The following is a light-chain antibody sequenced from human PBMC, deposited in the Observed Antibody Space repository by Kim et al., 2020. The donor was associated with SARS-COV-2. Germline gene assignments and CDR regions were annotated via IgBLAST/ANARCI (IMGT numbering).Light chain of an antibody. V-gene: IGLV3-1*01. CDR2: QDD. Sequence: SVSPGQTASITCSGDKLGDKFACWFQQKPGQSPVLVIYQDDKRPSGIPERFSGSNSGNTATLTISGTQAMDEADYYCQAWDSGTGVFGTGTKVTVL. CDR3: QAWDSGTGV. CDR1: KLGDKF. J-gene: IGLJ1*01.